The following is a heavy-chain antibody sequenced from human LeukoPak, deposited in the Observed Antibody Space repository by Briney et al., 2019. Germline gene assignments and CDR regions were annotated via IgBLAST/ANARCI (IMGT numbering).Heavy chain of an antibody. D-gene: IGHD6-19*01. V-gene: IGHV3-23*01. CDR3: AKGRGSSGWYVLNYYYYGMDV. Sequence: GGSLRLSCAASGFTFSSYAMSWVRQAPGKGLEWVSAISGSGGSTYYADSVKGRFTISRDNSKNTLYLQMNSLRAEDTAVYYCAKGRGSSGWYVLNYYYYGMDVWGQGTTVTVSS. CDR1: GFTFSSYA. CDR2: ISGSGGST. J-gene: IGHJ6*02.